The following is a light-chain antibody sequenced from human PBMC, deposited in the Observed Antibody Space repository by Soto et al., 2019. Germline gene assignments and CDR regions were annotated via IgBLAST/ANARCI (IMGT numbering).Light chain of an antibody. Sequence: AIQMTQSTSSLSASVGDRVIITCRASQGIRNDLGWYQQKPGKAPKLLIYAASTSQSGVPSRFSGSGSGTDFTLTISSLQPEDFATYYCLQDHNYPLTFGQGTKVEIK. CDR3: LQDHNYPLT. CDR2: AAS. V-gene: IGKV1-6*01. CDR1: QGIRND. J-gene: IGKJ1*01.